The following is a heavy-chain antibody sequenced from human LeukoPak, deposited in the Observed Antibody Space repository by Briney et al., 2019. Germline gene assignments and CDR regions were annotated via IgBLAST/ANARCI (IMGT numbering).Heavy chain of an antibody. CDR1: GDSMSSNY. J-gene: IGHJ6*03. V-gene: IGHV4-59*13. Sequence: KPSETLSLTCSVSGDSMSSNYWIWIRRSRGRAREWISDIHYRGRPTHNTPRKRPVAMCLDTSTNQFSMRLSSVTAADTAVYYCASDREAVRPSLSHYYMDVWGKGTTVTVSS. CDR3: ASDREAVRPSLSHYYMDV. D-gene: IGHD6-6*01. CDR2: IHYRGRP.